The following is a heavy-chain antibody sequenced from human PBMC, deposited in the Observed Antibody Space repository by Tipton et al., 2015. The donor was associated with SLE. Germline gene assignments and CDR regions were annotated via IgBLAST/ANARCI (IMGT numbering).Heavy chain of an antibody. D-gene: IGHD1-26*01. CDR2: INHSGST. Sequence: TLSLTCAVYGGSFSGYYWSWIRQPPGKGLEWIGEINHSGSTNYNPSLKSRVTISVDTSKNQFSLKLSSVTAADTAVYYCARDRKYDGSYLFDYWGQGTLVTVSS. CDR3: ARDRKYDGSYLFDY. J-gene: IGHJ4*02. V-gene: IGHV4-34*01. CDR1: GGSFSGYY.